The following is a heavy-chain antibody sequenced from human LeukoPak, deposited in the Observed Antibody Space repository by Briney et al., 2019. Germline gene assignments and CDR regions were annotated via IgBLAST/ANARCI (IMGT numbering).Heavy chain of an antibody. CDR2: IKEDGSEK. V-gene: IGHV3-7*01. Sequence: GGSLRLSCEASGFTFRDYWMTWVRQAPGKGLEWVANIKEDGSEKYYVDSVKGRFTISRDNAKNSLYLQMNSLRAEDTAVYYCARDRGAFDFGGQGTMVTVSS. J-gene: IGHJ3*01. CDR3: ARDRGAFDF. CDR1: GFTFRDYW.